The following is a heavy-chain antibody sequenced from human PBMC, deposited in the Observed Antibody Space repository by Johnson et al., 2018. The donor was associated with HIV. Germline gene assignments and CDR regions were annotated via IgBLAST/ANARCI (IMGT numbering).Heavy chain of an antibody. D-gene: IGHD3-10*01. J-gene: IGHJ3*02. Sequence: QVQLVESGGGVVQPGRSRRLSCAASGFIFSSYGMYWVCQAPGKGLEWVAFIRYDGSNKYYAESVQGRFNISRDNPKNTLYLQMNSLRTEDTAVYYCTTVSPSAITMVRGVIITPHAFDIWGQGTMVTVSS. CDR3: TTVSPSAITMVRGVIITPHAFDI. CDR1: GFIFSSYG. V-gene: IGHV3-30*02. CDR2: IRYDGSNK.